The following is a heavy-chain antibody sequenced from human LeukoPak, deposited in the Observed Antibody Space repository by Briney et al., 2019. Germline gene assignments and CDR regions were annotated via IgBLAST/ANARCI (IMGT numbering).Heavy chain of an antibody. V-gene: IGHV4-59*01. CDR3: ARVGYSYGIDAFDI. CDR1: GDSISTYS. D-gene: IGHD5-18*01. J-gene: IGHJ3*02. CDR2: IYDSGST. Sequence: SETLSLTCTVSGDSISTYSWSWIRQPPGKGLDWVGYIYDSGSTKYNPSLRSRVTISRDTSENHFSLELTSVTAADTAVYYCARVGYSYGIDAFDIWGQGAMITVS.